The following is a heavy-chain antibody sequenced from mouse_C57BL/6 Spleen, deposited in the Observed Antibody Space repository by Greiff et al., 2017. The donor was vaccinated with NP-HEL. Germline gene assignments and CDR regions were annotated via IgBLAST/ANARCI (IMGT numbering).Heavy chain of an antibody. Sequence: VQLQQSGAELARPGASVKLSCKASGYTFTSYGISWVKQRTGQGLEWIGEIYPRSGNTYYNEKFKGKATLTADKSSSTAYMELRSLTSEDSAVYFCAREGDITTVVAKRDYYAMDYWGQGTSVTVSS. J-gene: IGHJ4*01. V-gene: IGHV1-81*01. CDR1: GYTFTSYG. CDR3: AREGDITTVVAKRDYYAMDY. CDR2: IYPRSGNT. D-gene: IGHD1-1*01.